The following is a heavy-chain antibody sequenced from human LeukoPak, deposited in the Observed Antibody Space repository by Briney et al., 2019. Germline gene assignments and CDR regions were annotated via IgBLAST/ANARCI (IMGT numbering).Heavy chain of an antibody. CDR1: GFTFSSYG. D-gene: IGHD1-26*01. CDR3: AKEGIGELLDSELDY. J-gene: IGHJ4*02. Sequence: GGSLRLSCAASGFTFSSYGMHWVRQAPGKGLEWVAVISYDGSNKYYADSVKGRFTISRDNSKNTLYLQMNSLRAEDTAVYYCAKEGIGELLDSELDYWGQGTLVTVSS. V-gene: IGHV3-30*18. CDR2: ISYDGSNK.